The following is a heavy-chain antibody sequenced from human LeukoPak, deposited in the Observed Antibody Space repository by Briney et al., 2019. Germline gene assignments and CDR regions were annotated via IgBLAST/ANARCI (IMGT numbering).Heavy chain of an antibody. D-gene: IGHD3-3*01. Sequence: GGSLRLSCAASGFTFSSYAMRWVRQAPGKGLEWVAVISYDGSNKYYADSVKGRFTISRDNSKNTLYLQMNSLRAEDTAVYYCARDSHYDFWSGYLYYYYYYGMDVWGQGTTVTASS. CDR3: ARDSHYDFWSGYLYYYYYYGMDV. CDR2: ISYDGSNK. CDR1: GFTFSSYA. J-gene: IGHJ6*02. V-gene: IGHV3-30-3*01.